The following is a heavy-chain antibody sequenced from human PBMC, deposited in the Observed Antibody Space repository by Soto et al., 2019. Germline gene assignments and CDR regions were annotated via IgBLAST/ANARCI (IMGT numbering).Heavy chain of an antibody. D-gene: IGHD3-10*01. V-gene: IGHV4-30-4*01. CDR2: IYYSGST. CDR1: GDSIISDDYY. CDR3: ARAFRRYYQFNV. Sequence: PSETLSLTCTVSGDSIISDDYYWIWIRQPPGKGLEWIGYIYYSGSTYYNPSLKSRVAMSVDTSKNQFSLRVNSVTAADTAVYHCARAFRRYYQFNVWGQGTMVTVSS. J-gene: IGHJ3*01.